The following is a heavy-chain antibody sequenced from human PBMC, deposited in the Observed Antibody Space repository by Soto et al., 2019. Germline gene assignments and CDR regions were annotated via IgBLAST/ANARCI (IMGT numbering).Heavy chain of an antibody. CDR2: INHSGST. Sequence: QVQLQQWGAGLLKPSETLSLTCAVYGGSFSGYYWSWIRQPPGKGLEWIGEINHSGSTNYNPSLESRVTISVDTSKNQFSLKLSSVTAADTAVYYCARVARIAAAIDYWGQGTLVTVSS. D-gene: IGHD6-13*01. V-gene: IGHV4-34*01. CDR3: ARVARIAAAIDY. J-gene: IGHJ4*02. CDR1: GGSFSGYY.